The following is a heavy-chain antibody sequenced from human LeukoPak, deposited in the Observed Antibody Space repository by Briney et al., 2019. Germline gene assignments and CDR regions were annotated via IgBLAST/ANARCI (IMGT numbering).Heavy chain of an antibody. CDR3: ARLDIGDSGNPNWFDP. CDR2: IYYSGST. CDR1: GGSISSSSYY. J-gene: IGHJ5*02. D-gene: IGHD5-12*01. V-gene: IGHV4-61*05. Sequence: PSETLSLTCTVSGGSISSSSYYWGWIRQPPGKGLEWIGYIYYSGSTNYNPSLKSRVTISVDTSKNQFSLKLTSVTAADTAVFYCARLDIGDSGNPNWFDPWGQGTLVTVSS.